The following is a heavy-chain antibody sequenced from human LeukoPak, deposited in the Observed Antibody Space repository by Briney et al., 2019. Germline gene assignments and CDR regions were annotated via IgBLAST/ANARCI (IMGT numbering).Heavy chain of an antibody. CDR2: ISGSGGST. D-gene: IGHD3-10*01. CDR1: GFTFSSYG. V-gene: IGHV3-23*01. J-gene: IGHJ6*03. CDR3: AKGDEVLWFGELSYYYMDV. Sequence: GGTLRLSCAPSGFTFSSYGMSWVRQAPGKWLEWVSAISGSGGSTYYAEYVKGRFTISRDNSKNTLYLQMNSLRAEDTAVYYCAKGDEVLWFGELSYYYMDVWGKGNRVTISS.